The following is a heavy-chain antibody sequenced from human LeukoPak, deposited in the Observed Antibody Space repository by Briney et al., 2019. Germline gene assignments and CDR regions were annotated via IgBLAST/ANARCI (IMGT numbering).Heavy chain of an antibody. Sequence: GASVKVSCKASGGTFSSYAISWVRQAPGQGLEWMGRIIPILGIANYAQKFQGRVTITADKSTSTAYMELSSLRSEDTAVYYCATDNFYDILTAEYFQHWGQGTLVTVPS. CDR3: ATDNFYDILTAEYFQH. D-gene: IGHD3-9*01. CDR1: GGTFSSYA. J-gene: IGHJ1*01. V-gene: IGHV1-69*04. CDR2: IIPILGIA.